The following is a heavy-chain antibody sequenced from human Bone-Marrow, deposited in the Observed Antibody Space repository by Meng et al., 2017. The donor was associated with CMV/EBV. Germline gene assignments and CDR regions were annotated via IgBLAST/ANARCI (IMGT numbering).Heavy chain of an antibody. Sequence: SLKVACKASGYTFSDYDIHWVRQAPGQGLEWMGWINPNNTAANYAQKVQGRVTMTRDTTISTAYMELSRLRSDDTAVYYCARDRDGYPGDYWGQGTLVPRLL. CDR3: ARDRDGYPGDY. CDR1: GYTFSDYD. D-gene: IGHD5-24*01. CDR2: INPNNTAA. J-gene: IGHJ4*02. V-gene: IGHV1-2*02.